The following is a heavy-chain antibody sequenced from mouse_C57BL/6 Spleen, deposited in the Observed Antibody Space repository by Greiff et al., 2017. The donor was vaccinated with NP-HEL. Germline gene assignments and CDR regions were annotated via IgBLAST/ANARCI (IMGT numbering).Heavy chain of an antibody. J-gene: IGHJ2*01. D-gene: IGHD1-1*01. Sequence: VQLKESGPGMVKPSQSLSLTCTVTGYSITSGYDWHWIRHFPGNKLEWMGYISYSGSTNYNPSLKSRISITHDTSKNHFFLKLNSVTTEDTATYYCARENYYYGSSYGNFDYWGQGTTLTVSS. CDR1: GYSITSGYD. V-gene: IGHV3-1*01. CDR2: ISYSGST. CDR3: ARENYYYGSSYGNFDY.